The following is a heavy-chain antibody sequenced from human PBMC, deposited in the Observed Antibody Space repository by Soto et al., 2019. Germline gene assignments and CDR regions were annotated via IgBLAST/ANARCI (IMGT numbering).Heavy chain of an antibody. CDR1: GGSISSYY. CDR3: ARALRGPRYYYYMDV. Sequence: SETLSLTCTVSGGSISSYYWSWIRQPPGKGLEWIGYIYYSGSTNYNPSLKSRVTISVDTSKNQFSLKLSSVTAADTAVYYCARALRGPRYYYYMDVWGKGTTVTVSS. CDR2: IYYSGST. D-gene: IGHD4-17*01. J-gene: IGHJ6*03. V-gene: IGHV4-59*01.